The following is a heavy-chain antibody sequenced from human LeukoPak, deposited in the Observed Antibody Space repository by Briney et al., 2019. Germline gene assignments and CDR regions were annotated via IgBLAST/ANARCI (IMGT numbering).Heavy chain of an antibody. CDR3: ASDYYDSSGYYYFDY. J-gene: IGHJ4*02. V-gene: IGHV3-30*02. CDR1: GFTFSSYG. Sequence: PGGSLRLSCAASGFTFSSYGMHWVRQAPGKGLEWVAFIRYDGSNKYYADSVKGRFTISRDNSKNTLYLQMNSLRAEDTAVYYCASDYYDSSGYYYFDYWGQGTLVTVSS. D-gene: IGHD3-22*01. CDR2: IRYDGSNK.